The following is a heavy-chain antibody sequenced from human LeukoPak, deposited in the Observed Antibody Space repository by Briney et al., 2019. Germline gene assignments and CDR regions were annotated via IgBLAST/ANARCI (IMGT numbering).Heavy chain of an antibody. CDR3: VRDGGVSGYDLLDY. CDR1: GFTFSDYW. V-gene: IGHV3-7*01. CDR2: INQDGSEE. J-gene: IGHJ4*02. Sequence: GGSLRLSCAASGFTFSDYWMTWVRQAPGKGLEWVAHINQDGSEEHYMDSVKARFTISRDNAKNSLSLQMNSLRAEDTAVYYCVRDGGVSGYDLLDYWGQGTLVTVS. D-gene: IGHD5-12*01.